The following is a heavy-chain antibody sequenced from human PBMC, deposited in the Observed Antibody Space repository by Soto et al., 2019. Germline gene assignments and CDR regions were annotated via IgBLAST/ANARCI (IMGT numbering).Heavy chain of an antibody. CDR3: ARELWELAVDY. Sequence: LRLSCAASGFTFSSYEMNWVRQAPGKGLEWVSYISSSGSTIYYADSVKGRFTISRDNAKNSLYLQMNSLRAEDTAVYYCARELWELAVDYWGQGTLVTVSS. CDR1: GFTFSSYE. J-gene: IGHJ4*02. D-gene: IGHD1-26*01. V-gene: IGHV3-48*03. CDR2: ISSSGSTI.